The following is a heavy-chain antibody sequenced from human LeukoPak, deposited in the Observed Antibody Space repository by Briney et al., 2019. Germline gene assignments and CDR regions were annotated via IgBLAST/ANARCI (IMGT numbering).Heavy chain of an antibody. V-gene: IGHV3-30-3*01. Sequence: PGRSLRLSCAASGFTFSSYAMHWVRQAPGKGLEGVAVISYDGSNKYYADSVKGRFTISRDNSKNTLYLQMNSLRAEDTAVYYCTVWGIVVVVAAKVPGNWGQGTLVTVSS. CDR2: ISYDGSNK. D-gene: IGHD2-15*01. CDR3: TVWGIVVVVAAKVPGN. CDR1: GFTFSSYA. J-gene: IGHJ4*02.